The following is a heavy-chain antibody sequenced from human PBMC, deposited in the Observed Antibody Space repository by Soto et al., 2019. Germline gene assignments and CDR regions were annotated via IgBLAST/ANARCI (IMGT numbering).Heavy chain of an antibody. CDR2: ISANNGNT. Sequence: ASVKVSCKTSDYTFTSYGITWVRQAPGQGLEWMGWISANNGNTNYAQKFQGRVTITADTSTSTAYMELSSLRSEDTAVYYCAREGDTAMVRRSYFQHWGPGTLVIVSS. CDR3: AREGDTAMVRRSYFQH. D-gene: IGHD5-18*01. V-gene: IGHV1-18*01. J-gene: IGHJ1*01. CDR1: DYTFTSYG.